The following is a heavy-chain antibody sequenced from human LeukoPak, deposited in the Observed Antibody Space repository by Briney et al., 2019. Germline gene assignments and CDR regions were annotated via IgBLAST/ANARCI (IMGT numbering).Heavy chain of an antibody. Sequence: ASVKVSCKASGYTFTGYYMHWVRQAPGQGLEWTGRINPNSGGTNYAQKFQGRVTMTRDTSISTAYMQLSRLTSDDTAVYYCAREPMVRDFNWFDPWGQGTLVTVSS. CDR3: AREPMVRDFNWFDP. V-gene: IGHV1-2*06. CDR1: GYTFTGYY. D-gene: IGHD3-10*01. J-gene: IGHJ5*02. CDR2: INPNSGGT.